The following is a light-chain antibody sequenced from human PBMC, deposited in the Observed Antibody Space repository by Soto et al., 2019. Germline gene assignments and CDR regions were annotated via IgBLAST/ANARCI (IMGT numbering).Light chain of an antibody. CDR2: DVS. CDR1: GSDVGGYNY. V-gene: IGLV2-14*01. Sequence: QSVLTQPASVSGSPGQSITISCTGTGSDVGGYNYVSWYQQHPGKAPKLMIYDVSNRPSGVSNRFSGSKSGNTASLTISGLQAEDEADYYCSSYTSSSTFPYVFGTGTKVTVL. J-gene: IGLJ1*01. CDR3: SSYTSSSTFPYV.